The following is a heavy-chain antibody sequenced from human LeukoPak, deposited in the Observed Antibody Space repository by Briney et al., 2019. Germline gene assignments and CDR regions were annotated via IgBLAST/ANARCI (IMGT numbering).Heavy chain of an antibody. J-gene: IGHJ4*02. V-gene: IGHV1-2*02. Sequence: ASVKVSCKASEYTFTDYYMHWVRQAPGQGLEWLGWINPKSGVTNYAQKFQGRVTMTRDPSINSAYMELNSLRSDDTAVYYCARDAWLVGATNLYYFDHWGQGTLVTVSS. CDR3: ARDAWLVGATNLYYFDH. CDR1: EYTFTDYY. CDR2: INPKSGVT. D-gene: IGHD1-26*01.